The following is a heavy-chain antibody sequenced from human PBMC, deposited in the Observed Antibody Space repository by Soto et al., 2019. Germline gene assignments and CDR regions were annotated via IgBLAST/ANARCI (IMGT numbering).Heavy chain of an antibody. J-gene: IGHJ6*02. D-gene: IGHD3-22*01. Sequence: QTLSLTCAISGDSVSSNSAAWNWIRQSPSRGLEWLGRTYYRSKWYNDYAVSVKSRITINPDTSKNQFSLQLNSVTPEDTAVYYCAREYYDSSGYPGEDYYYYHYRMAVWGQGTTVTVSS. CDR2: TYYRSKWYN. CDR1: GDSVSSNSAA. CDR3: AREYYDSSGYPGEDYYYYHYRMAV. V-gene: IGHV6-1*01.